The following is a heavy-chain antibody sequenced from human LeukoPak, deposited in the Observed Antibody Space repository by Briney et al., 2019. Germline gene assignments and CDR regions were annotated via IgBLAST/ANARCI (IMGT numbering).Heavy chain of an antibody. CDR1: GFTVCSNY. Sequence: PGGSLRLSCAASGFTVCSNYMSWVRQAPGKGLEWVSVIYSGGSTYYADSVKGRFTISRDNSKNTLYLQMNSLRAEDTAVYYCARARSSKWELLLWGQGTLVTVSS. CDR2: IYSGGST. D-gene: IGHD1-26*01. J-gene: IGHJ4*02. CDR3: ARARSSKWELLL. V-gene: IGHV3-66*02.